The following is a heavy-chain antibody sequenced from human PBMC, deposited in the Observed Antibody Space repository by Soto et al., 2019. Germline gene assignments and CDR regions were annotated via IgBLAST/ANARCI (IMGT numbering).Heavy chain of an antibody. V-gene: IGHV3-23*01. CDR1: GFTFSDYA. CDR3: TAPRDEYGSGVSWFTYGMDI. J-gene: IGHJ6*02. D-gene: IGHD3-10*01. Sequence: PGGSLRLSCLASGFTFSDYAMTWVRHVPGRGLEWVASLDGAGGSTYYADSVRSRFTISRDNSQNTLFLQMKRLTVDDTAIYYCTAPRDEYGSGVSWFTYGMDICGQGTTVTVSS. CDR2: LDGAGGST.